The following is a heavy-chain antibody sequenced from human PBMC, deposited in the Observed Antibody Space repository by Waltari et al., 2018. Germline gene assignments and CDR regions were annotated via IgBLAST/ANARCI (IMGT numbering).Heavy chain of an antibody. CDR1: GYTFTNYY. J-gene: IGHJ4*02. Sequence: QVQLVQSGAEVKKPGASVKVSCKASGYTFTNYYMHWVRQAPGQGPEWMGIINPSGGSTNYAQKFQGRVTMTRDTSTSTVYMELSSLRSDDTAVYYCARAKDYYDTSGWYYFAYWGQGTLVTVSS. CDR2: INPSGGST. V-gene: IGHV1-46*01. D-gene: IGHD3-22*01. CDR3: ARAKDYYDTSGWYYFAY.